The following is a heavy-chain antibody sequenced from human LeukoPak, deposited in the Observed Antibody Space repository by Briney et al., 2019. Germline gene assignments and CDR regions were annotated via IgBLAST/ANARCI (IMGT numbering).Heavy chain of an antibody. CDR1: GFTFSSYG. V-gene: IGHV3-33*06. CDR2: IWYDGSNK. CDR3: AKDLGSREAFDI. Sequence: GGSLSLSCAASGFTFSSYGLHWVRQAPGKGLEGGAVIWYDGSNKYYADSVKGRFTISRDNSKNTLYLQMNSLRAEDTAVYYCAKDLGSREAFDIWGQGTMVTVSS. J-gene: IGHJ3*02. D-gene: IGHD2-15*01.